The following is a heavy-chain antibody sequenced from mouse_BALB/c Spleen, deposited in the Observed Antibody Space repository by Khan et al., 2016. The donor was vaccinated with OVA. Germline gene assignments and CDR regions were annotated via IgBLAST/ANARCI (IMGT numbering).Heavy chain of an antibody. CDR3: ARKAYYYNSEGFAN. CDR1: GFTFSTYG. CDR2: ISSGGHYT. D-gene: IGHD1-1*01. J-gene: IGHJ3*01. Sequence: EVQLVESGGDLVKPGGSLELSCAASGFTFSTYGMSWVRQTPDMRLEWVATISSGGHYTSYPDSVKGRFTISRDNAKNTLYLHMSSLKSEEKAINNGARKAYYYNSEGFANWGQGTLVNGSA. V-gene: IGHV5-6*01.